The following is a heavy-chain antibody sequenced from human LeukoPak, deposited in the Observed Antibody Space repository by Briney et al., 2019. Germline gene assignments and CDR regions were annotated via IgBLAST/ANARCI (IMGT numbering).Heavy chain of an antibody. CDR2: IYNSVNT. CDR1: GTSVSNDHYY. V-gene: IGHV4-61*01. J-gene: IGHJ5*02. D-gene: IGHD6-13*01. Sequence: PSETLSLTCTVTGTSVSNDHYYWSWLRQPPGKGLEWIGYIYNSVNTNYSPSLKSRVTMSADASKNQISLKLSAVTVADTAIYYCARGKYSSTWYIYDPWGQGALVTVSS. CDR3: ARGKYSSTWYIYDP.